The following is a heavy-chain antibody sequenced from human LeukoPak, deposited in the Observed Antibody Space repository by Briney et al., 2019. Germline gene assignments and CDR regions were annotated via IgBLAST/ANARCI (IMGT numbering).Heavy chain of an antibody. J-gene: IGHJ4*02. V-gene: IGHV1-69*04. D-gene: IGHD3-10*01. CDR3: ASAITMVRGVIIRSLDY. CDR2: IIPILGIA. Sequence: SVKVSCKASGGTFSSYAISWVRQAPGQGLEWMGRIIPILGIANYAQKFQGRVTMTEDTSTDTAYMELSRLRSDDTAVYYCASAITMVRGVIIRSLDYWGQGTLVTVSS. CDR1: GGTFSSYA.